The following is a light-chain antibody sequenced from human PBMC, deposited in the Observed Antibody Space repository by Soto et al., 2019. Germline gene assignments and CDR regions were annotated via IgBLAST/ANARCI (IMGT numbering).Light chain of an antibody. CDR2: AAS. CDR1: QGISSY. J-gene: IGKJ2*01. CDR3: QQLNSYPLT. V-gene: IGKV1-9*01. Sequence: DIQLTQSPSFLSASVGDRVTITCRASQGISSYLAWYQQKPGKAPKVLIYAASTLQSGVPSRFSGSGSGTEFTLTISSLQPEDFATYYFQQLNSYPLTFGQGTKLEIK.